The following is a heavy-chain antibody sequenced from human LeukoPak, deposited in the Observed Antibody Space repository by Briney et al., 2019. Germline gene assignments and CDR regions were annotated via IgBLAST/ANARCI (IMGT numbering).Heavy chain of an antibody. CDR2: IIPIFGTA. V-gene: IGHV1-69*13. Sequence: SVKVSCKASGGTFSSYAISWVRQAPGQGLEWMGGIIPIFGTANYAQKFQGRVTITADESTSTAYMELSSLRSEDTAVYYCARDVLTVYDFWSGSQMRDAFDIWGQGTMVTVSS. CDR3: ARDVLTVYDFWSGSQMRDAFDI. CDR1: GGTFSSYA. J-gene: IGHJ3*02. D-gene: IGHD3-3*01.